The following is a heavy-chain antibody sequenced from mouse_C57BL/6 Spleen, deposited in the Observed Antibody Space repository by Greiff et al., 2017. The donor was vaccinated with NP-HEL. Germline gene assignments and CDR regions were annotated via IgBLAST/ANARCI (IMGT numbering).Heavy chain of an antibody. V-gene: IGHV5-17*01. CDR3: ARGGTYYYAMDY. Sequence: EVKVVESGGGLVKPGGSLKLSCAASGFTFSDYGMHWVRQAPEKGLEWVAYISSGSSTIYYADTVKGRFTISRDNAKNTLFLQMTSLRSEDTAMYYCARGGTYYYAMDYWGQGTSVTVSS. CDR1: GFTFSDYG. CDR2: ISSGSSTI. J-gene: IGHJ4*01.